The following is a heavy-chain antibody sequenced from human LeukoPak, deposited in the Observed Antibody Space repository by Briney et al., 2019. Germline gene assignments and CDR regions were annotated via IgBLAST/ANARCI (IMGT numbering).Heavy chain of an antibody. CDR3: SRAGGGEVATFEY. D-gene: IGHD5-12*01. CDR2: IIPEYGTT. Sequence: SVKVSCKSSGGTFSIYTISWVRQAPGQGLEWMGGIIPEYGTTNYAQKFQGRITITADESTRTVYMELSSLRSDDTAVYYWSRAGGGEVATFEYWGQGTLVTVSS. CDR1: GGTFSIYT. J-gene: IGHJ4*02. V-gene: IGHV1-69*13.